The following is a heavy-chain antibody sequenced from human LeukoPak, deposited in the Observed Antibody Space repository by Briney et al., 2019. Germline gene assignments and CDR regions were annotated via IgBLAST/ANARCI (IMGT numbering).Heavy chain of an antibody. J-gene: IGHJ4*02. Sequence: PGGSLRLSCAASGFTFSSYSMNWVRQAPGKGLEWVSSISSSSSYIYYADSVKGRFTISRDNAKNSLYLQMNSLRAEDTAVYYCARDYVTSCSSTSCYRGIGYWGQGTLVTVSS. D-gene: IGHD2-2*01. CDR3: ARDYVTSCSSTSCYRGIGY. CDR1: GFTFSSYS. V-gene: IGHV3-21*01. CDR2: ISSSSSYI.